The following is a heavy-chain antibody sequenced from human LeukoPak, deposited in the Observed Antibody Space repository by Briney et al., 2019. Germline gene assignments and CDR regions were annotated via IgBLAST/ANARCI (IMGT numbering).Heavy chain of an antibody. CDR3: ARMIVGDTYDAFDM. D-gene: IGHD1-26*01. CDR2: IYSAGNT. CDR1: GFTVSSNY. Sequence: GGSLRLSCAASGFTVSSNYMSWVRQTPGKGLEWVSVIYSAGNTYYADSVKGRFTISRDNSKNTLFLQMNSLRAEDTAVYYCARMIVGDTYDAFDMWGQGTMVTVSS. V-gene: IGHV3-66*02. J-gene: IGHJ3*02.